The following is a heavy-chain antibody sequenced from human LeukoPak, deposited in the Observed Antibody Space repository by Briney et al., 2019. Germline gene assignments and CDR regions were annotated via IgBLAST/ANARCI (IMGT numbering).Heavy chain of an antibody. D-gene: IGHD4/OR15-4a*01. CDR2: IYYSGST. Sequence: PSETLSLTCTVSGGSICTYYWSWIRQPPGKGLEWIGYIYYSGSTNYNPSLKSRVTISLDTSKNQFSLKLNSVTAADTAMYYCARSFSPNDYDLLDYWGQGTLVTVSS. CDR3: ARSFSPNDYDLLDY. V-gene: IGHV4-59*01. CDR1: GGSICTYY. J-gene: IGHJ4*02.